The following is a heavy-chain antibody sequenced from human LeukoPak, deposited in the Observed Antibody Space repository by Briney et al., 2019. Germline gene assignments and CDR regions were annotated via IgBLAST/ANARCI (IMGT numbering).Heavy chain of an antibody. CDR2: IYYSGST. CDR3: ARTDSSGYYGTY. CDR1: GGSFSGYY. Sequence: PSETLSLTCAVYGGSFSGYYWSWIRQHPGKGLEWIGYIYYSGSTYYNPSLKSRVTISVDTSKNQFSLKLISVTAADTAVYYCARTDSSGYYGTYWGQGTLVTVSS. J-gene: IGHJ4*02. D-gene: IGHD3-22*01. V-gene: IGHV4-31*11.